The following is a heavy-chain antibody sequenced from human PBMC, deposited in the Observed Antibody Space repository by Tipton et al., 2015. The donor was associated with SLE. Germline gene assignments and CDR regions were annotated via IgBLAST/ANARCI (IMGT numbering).Heavy chain of an antibody. Sequence: GLEWVAVIWYDGSNKYYADSVKGRFTISRDNSKNTLYLQMNSLRAEDTAVYYCAKDTLGYCTGGVCFIFDYWGQGTLVTVSS. J-gene: IGHJ4*02. CDR3: AKDTLGYCTGGVCFIFDY. D-gene: IGHD2-8*02. CDR2: IWYDGSNK. V-gene: IGHV3-33*06.